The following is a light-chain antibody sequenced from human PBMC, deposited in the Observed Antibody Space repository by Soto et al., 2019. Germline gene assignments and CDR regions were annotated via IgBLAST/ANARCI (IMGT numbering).Light chain of an antibody. CDR1: QSVLYSSNNNNH. J-gene: IGKJ1*01. Sequence: DIVMTQSPDSLAVSLGERATINCKSSQSVLYSSNNNNHLAWYQQKPGQPPKLLIYWASTRESGVPDRFSGGGSGTDFTLTISSLQAEDVAVYYCQQYYSIPWTFGQGTRVEI. CDR2: WAS. CDR3: QQYYSIPWT. V-gene: IGKV4-1*01.